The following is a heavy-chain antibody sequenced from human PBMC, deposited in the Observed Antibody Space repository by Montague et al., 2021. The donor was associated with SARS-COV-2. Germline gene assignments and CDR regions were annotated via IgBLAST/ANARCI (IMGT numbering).Heavy chain of an antibody. CDR1: GGSISSGSYY. J-gene: IGHJ3*02. V-gene: IGHV4-61*01. D-gene: IGHD3-9*01. Sequence: SETLSLTCTVSGGSISSGSYYWTWIRQPPGKGLEWVGRIYYSGSTNYNPSLKSRVTISVDTSKNQFSLKLSSVTAADAAVYYCARTGLGAYDILTGYTVNAFDXWGQGTMVTVSS. CDR3: ARTGLGAYDILTGYTVNAFDX. CDR2: IYYSGST.